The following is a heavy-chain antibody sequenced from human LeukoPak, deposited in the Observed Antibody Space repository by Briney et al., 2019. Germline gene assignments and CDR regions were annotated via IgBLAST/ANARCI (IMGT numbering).Heavy chain of an antibody. CDR1: GGSISSYC. Sequence: SETLSLTCTVSGGSISSYCWNWIRQPPGKGLEWIGYICYTGNTNYNPSLQSRVTMSLDTSKNQFSLKLNSVTAADTAVYYCARQGGYNSGLLYWGQGTLVTVSS. CDR2: ICYTGNT. D-gene: IGHD6-19*01. CDR3: ARQGGYNSGLLY. J-gene: IGHJ4*02. V-gene: IGHV4-59*08.